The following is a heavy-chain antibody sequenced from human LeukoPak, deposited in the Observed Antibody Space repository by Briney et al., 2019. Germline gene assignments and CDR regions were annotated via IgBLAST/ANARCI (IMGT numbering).Heavy chain of an antibody. CDR1: GFTVTSNF. Sequence: GGSLRLSCAVSGFTVTSNFMSWVRQAPGKGLEWVSVIYDRGDTYYADSVKGRFTVSRDTSKNTLYLQLTNLGAEDTAVYYCAGRRANTCNFCFVYWGQGTLVTVSS. J-gene: IGHJ4*02. CDR2: IYDRGDT. V-gene: IGHV3-66*02. D-gene: IGHD1-1*01. CDR3: AGRRANTCNFCFVY.